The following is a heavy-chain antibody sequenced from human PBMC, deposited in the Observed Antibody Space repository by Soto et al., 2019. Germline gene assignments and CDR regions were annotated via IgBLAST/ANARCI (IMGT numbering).Heavy chain of an antibody. J-gene: IGHJ5*02. D-gene: IGHD3-3*01. V-gene: IGHV1-8*01. CDR2: MNPNSGNT. CDR3: ARKYYDFWSGYYTGWFDP. Sequence: ASVKVSCKASGYTFTSYDINWVRQATGQGLEWMGWMNPNSGNTGYAQKFQGRVTMTRNTSISTAYMELSSLRSEDTAVYYCARKYYDFWSGYYTGWFDPWGQGTLVTVSS. CDR1: GYTFTSYD.